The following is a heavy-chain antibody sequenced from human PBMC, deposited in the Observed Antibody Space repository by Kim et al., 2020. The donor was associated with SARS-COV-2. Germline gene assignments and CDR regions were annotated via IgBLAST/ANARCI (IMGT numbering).Heavy chain of an antibody. V-gene: IGHV3-11*01. Sequence: GGSLRLSCAASGFTFTDGYMSWIRQAPGKGLEWISYISSGGGTIYYADSVKGRFTISRDDAKNSLFLQMNSLRAEDTAVYYCERDQLAHNYYDMDVWGQGTTVTVSS. J-gene: IGHJ6*02. D-gene: IGHD1-1*01. CDR1: GFTFTDGY. CDR3: ERDQLAHNYYDMDV. CDR2: ISSGGGTI.